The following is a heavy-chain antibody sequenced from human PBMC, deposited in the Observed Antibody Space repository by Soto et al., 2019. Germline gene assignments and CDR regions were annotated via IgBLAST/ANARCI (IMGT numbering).Heavy chain of an antibody. D-gene: IGHD3-16*02. CDR2: IKSKTDGGTT. CDR3: TTDQFWATFMITFGGVISQGPTNWFDP. CDR1: GFTFSNAW. J-gene: IGHJ5*02. Sequence: GGSLRLSCAASGFTFSNAWMSWVRQAPGKGLEWVGRIKSKTDGGTTDYAAPVKGRFTISRDDSKNTLYLQMNSLKTEDTAVYYCTTDQFWATFMITFGGVISQGPTNWFDPWGQGTLVTVSS. V-gene: IGHV3-15*01.